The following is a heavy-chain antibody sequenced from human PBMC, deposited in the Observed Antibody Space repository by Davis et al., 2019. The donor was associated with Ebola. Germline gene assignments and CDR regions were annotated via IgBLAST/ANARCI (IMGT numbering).Heavy chain of an antibody. CDR2: IRYDGSNK. CDR3: ARDSGSYTPIDY. Sequence: PGGSLRLSCAASGFTFSSYGMHWVRQAPGKGLEWVAFIRYDGSNKYYADSVKGRFTISRDNAKNSLYLQMNSLRAEDTAVYYCARDSGSYTPIDYWGQGTLVTVSS. D-gene: IGHD1-26*01. CDR1: GFTFSSYG. V-gene: IGHV3-30*02. J-gene: IGHJ4*02.